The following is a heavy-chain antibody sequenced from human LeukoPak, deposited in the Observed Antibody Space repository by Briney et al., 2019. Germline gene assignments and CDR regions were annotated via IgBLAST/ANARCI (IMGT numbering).Heavy chain of an antibody. V-gene: IGHV1-18*01. Sequence: ASVKVSCKASGYTFTNYGVSWVRQASGQGLEWMGWISAYNGNINYAQNLQGRVTMTTDTSTTTAYMELRSLRSDDTAMYYCARDCSTSTCYGRHWGQGTLVTVSS. CDR1: GYTFTNYG. CDR3: ARDCSTSTCYGRH. J-gene: IGHJ4*02. CDR2: ISAYNGNI. D-gene: IGHD2-2*01.